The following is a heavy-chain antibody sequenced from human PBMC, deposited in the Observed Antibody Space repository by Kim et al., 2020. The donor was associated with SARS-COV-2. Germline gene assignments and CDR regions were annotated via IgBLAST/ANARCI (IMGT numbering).Heavy chain of an antibody. CDR3: ARERRALANWFDP. J-gene: IGHJ5*02. V-gene: IGHV1-8*01. Sequence: YAQKFQGRVTMTRNTSISTAYMGRSSLRSEDTAVYYCARERRALANWFDPWGQGTLVTVSS.